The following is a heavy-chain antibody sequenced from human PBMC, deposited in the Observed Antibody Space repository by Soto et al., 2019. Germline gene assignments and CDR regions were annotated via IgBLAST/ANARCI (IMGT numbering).Heavy chain of an antibody. CDR1: GYTFTSYN. CDR3: ALAGGRFGELYWFYT. V-gene: IGHV1-46*01. D-gene: IGHD3-10*01. Sequence: QVQLVQSGAEVKKPGASVKVSCKASGYTFTSYNMHWVRQAPGQGLEWVGMINPLGFSTTYAQKFRGRVTMARDTYTSTVYMELTNLRADDTAVYYCALAGGRFGELYWFYTWGQGTLVTVSP. CDR2: INPLGFST. J-gene: IGHJ5*02.